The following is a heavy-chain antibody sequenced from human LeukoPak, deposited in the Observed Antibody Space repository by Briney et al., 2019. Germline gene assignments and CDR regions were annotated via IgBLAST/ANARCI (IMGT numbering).Heavy chain of an antibody. Sequence: SETLSLTCTVSGGSFTYYYWSWIRQPPGKGLEWIGYIYYSGSTNYSPSLKRRVTISVDTSKNQFSLKLSSITAADTAVYYCARATVRGYYGSGSYRSWFDPWGQGTLVTVSS. CDR3: ARATVRGYYGSGSYRSWFDP. D-gene: IGHD3-10*01. V-gene: IGHV4-59*01. CDR1: GGSFTYYY. J-gene: IGHJ5*02. CDR2: IYYSGST.